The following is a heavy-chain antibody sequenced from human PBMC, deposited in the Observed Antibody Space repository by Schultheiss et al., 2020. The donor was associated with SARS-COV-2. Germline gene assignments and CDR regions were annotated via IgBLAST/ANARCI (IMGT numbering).Heavy chain of an antibody. V-gene: IGHV5-10-1*01. CDR1: GYSFTSYW. J-gene: IGHJ4*02. CDR3: ARLGSSSSFDY. Sequence: GGSLRLSCKGSGYSFTSYWITWVRQMPGKGRGWMGRIDPDASYTNYSPSFQGHVTISADKSISTAYLQWSSLKASDTAMYYCARLGSSSSFDYWGQGTLVTVSS. CDR2: IDPDASYT. D-gene: IGHD6-6*01.